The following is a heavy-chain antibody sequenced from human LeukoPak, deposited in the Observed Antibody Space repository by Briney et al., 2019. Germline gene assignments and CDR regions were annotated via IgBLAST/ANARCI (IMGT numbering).Heavy chain of an antibody. D-gene: IGHD5-24*01. CDR1: GFTFSHYG. Sequence: GGSLRLSCAASGFTFSHYGMYWVRQAPGKGLEWVTLISYDGSNKYYADSVKGRFTVSRDNSKNTLFLQMNSLRAEDTAVYYCAKRRDVYNFVDYWGQGTLVTVSS. V-gene: IGHV3-30*18. J-gene: IGHJ4*02. CDR2: ISYDGSNK. CDR3: AKRRDVYNFVDY.